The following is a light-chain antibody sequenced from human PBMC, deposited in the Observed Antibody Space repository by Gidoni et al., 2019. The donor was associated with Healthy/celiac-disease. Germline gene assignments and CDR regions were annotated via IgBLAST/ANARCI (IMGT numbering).Light chain of an antibody. J-gene: IGKJ3*01. CDR3: QQSYSTPST. Sequence: PSSLSASVGDRVTITCRASQSISSYLNWYQQKPGKAPKLLIYAASSLQSGVPSRFSGSGSGTDFTLTISSLQPEDFATYYCQQSYSTPSTFGPGTKVDIK. CDR1: QSISSY. V-gene: IGKV1-39*01. CDR2: AAS.